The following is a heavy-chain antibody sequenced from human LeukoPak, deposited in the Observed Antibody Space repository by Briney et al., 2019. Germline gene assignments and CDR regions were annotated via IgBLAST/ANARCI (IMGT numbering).Heavy chain of an antibody. J-gene: IGHJ4*02. CDR3: ARIIRDFWSGYFDY. Sequence: SETLSLTCTVSGGPISSYYWSWIRQPPGKGLEWIGYIYYSGSTNYNPSLKSRVTISVDTSKNQFSLKLSSVTAADTAVYYCARIIRDFWSGYFDYWGQGTLVTVSS. CDR1: GGPISSYY. CDR2: IYYSGST. D-gene: IGHD3-3*01. V-gene: IGHV4-59*01.